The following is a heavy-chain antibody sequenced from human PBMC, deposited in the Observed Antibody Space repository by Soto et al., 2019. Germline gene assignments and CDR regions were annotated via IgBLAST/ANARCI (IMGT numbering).Heavy chain of an antibody. V-gene: IGHV1-3*01. CDR2: INAGNGNT. D-gene: IGHD3-10*01. CDR1: GYTFTSYA. CDR3: ARPSFRQRDAFDI. J-gene: IGHJ3*02. Sequence: GASVKVSCKASGYTFTSYAMHWVRQAPGQRLEWMGWINAGNGNTKYSQKFQGRVTITRDTSASTAYMELSSLRSEDTAVYYCARPSFRQRDAFDIWGQGTMVTVSS.